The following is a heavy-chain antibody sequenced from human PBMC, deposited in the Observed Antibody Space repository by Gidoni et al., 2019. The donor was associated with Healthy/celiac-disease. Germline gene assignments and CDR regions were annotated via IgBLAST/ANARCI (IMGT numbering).Heavy chain of an antibody. J-gene: IGHJ4*02. V-gene: IGHV4-39*01. CDR1: GGSISSSSYY. D-gene: IGHD6-19*01. CDR3: ARWAVAGTYYFDY. CDR2: IYYSGST. Sequence: QLQLQESGPGLVKPSETLSLTCTVSGGSISSSSYYWGWIRQPPGKGLEWIGSIYYSGSTYYNPSLKSRVTISVDTSKNQFSLKLSSVTAADTAVYYCARWAVAGTYYFDYWGQGTLVTVSS.